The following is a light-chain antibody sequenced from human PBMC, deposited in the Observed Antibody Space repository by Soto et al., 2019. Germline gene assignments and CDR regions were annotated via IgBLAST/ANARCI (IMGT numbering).Light chain of an antibody. CDR2: GAS. J-gene: IGKJ1*01. CDR1: QSVSSY. V-gene: IGKV3-20*01. Sequence: IELAQSTGTLTLYPRESAAYSSRASQSVSSYLAWYQQKPGQAPRLLIYGASNRATGMPDRFSGSGSGTDFTLTISRLEPEDFAVYYCQQYGSSGTFAQRSKVDI. CDR3: QQYGSSGT.